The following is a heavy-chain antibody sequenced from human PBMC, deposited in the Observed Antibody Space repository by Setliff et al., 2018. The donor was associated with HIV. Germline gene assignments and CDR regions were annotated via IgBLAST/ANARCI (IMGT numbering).Heavy chain of an antibody. Sequence: ASVKVSCKAAGYTFSGYYLHWVRQAPGQGLEWMGRINPKSGGTQYAQKFQGRVTMARDVSISTFYMQLTRLRFDDTAMYYCARDAKYIDSHLGWFDPWGQGTLVTVSS. CDR3: ARDAKYIDSHLGWFDP. V-gene: IGHV1-2*06. CDR2: INPKSGGT. J-gene: IGHJ5*02. CDR1: GYTFSGYY. D-gene: IGHD2-15*01.